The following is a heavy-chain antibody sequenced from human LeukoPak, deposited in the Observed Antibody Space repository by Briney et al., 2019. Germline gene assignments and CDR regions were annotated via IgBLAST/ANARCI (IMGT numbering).Heavy chain of an antibody. CDR2: IYPGDSDT. V-gene: IGHV5-51*01. J-gene: IGHJ4*02. CDR3: GRSVGATNFDY. D-gene: IGHD1-26*01. Sequence: GESLQISCKGSGYSFTSYWIGWVRQMPGKGLEWMGIIYPGDSDTRYSPSFQGQVTISADKSISIAYLQWSSLKASDTAMYYCGRSVGATNFDYWGQGTLVTVSS. CDR1: GYSFTSYW.